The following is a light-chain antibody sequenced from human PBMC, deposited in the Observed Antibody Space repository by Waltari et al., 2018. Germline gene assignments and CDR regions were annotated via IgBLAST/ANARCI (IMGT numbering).Light chain of an antibody. CDR3: QVWDANTDPGV. J-gene: IGLJ1*01. CDR2: YDS. V-gene: IGLV3-21*01. CDR1: NIESKR. Sequence: SYVLTQPPSVSVAPGETARLTCGGNNIESKRVPWYRKRPGQAPVLVISYDSDRPSGIPDRLSGSNSGNTATLTISRVEAGDEADYYCQVWDANTDPGVFGTGTEVTVL.